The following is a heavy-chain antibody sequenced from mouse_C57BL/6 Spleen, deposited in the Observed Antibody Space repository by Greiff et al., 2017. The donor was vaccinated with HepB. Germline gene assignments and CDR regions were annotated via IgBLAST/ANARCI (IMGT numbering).Heavy chain of an antibody. CDR3: ARSKFTTVVATNWYFDV. J-gene: IGHJ1*03. CDR2: IDPSDSYT. Sequence: QVQLKQPGAELVKPGASVKLSCKASGYTFTSYWMQWVKQRPGQGLEWIGEIDPSDSYTNYNQKFKGKATLTVDTSSSTAYMQLSSLTSEDSAVYYCARSKFTTVVATNWYFDVWGTGTTVTVSS. CDR1: GYTFTSYW. D-gene: IGHD1-1*01. V-gene: IGHV1-50*01.